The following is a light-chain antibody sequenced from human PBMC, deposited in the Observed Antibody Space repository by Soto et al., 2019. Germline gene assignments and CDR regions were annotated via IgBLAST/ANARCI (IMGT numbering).Light chain of an antibody. J-gene: IGLJ1*01. CDR1: SSDVGGYNY. Sequence: QSALTQPASVSGSPGQSITISCTGTSSDVGGYNYVSWYQQHPGKAPKLMIFEVTNRPSGVSNSFSSSKSGNTASLTISGLQAEDEDDYYCSSYTSSSTLVVFGTGTKLTVL. CDR3: SSYTSSSTLVV. V-gene: IGLV2-14*01. CDR2: EVT.